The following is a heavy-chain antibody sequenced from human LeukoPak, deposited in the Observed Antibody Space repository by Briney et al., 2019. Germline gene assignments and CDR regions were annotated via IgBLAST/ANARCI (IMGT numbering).Heavy chain of an antibody. Sequence: GGSLRLSCAASGFTFSSYSMNWVRQAPGKGLEWVSSISSSSSYIYYADSVKGRFTISRDNAKNSLYLQMNSLRAEDTAVYYCARDGYSSGELDYWGQGTLVTVSS. CDR3: ARDGYSSGELDY. V-gene: IGHV3-21*01. J-gene: IGHJ4*02. CDR1: GFTFSSYS. D-gene: IGHD6-19*01. CDR2: ISSSSSYI.